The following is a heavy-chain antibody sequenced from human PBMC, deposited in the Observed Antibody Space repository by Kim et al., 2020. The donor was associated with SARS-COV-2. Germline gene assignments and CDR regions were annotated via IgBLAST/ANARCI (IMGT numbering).Heavy chain of an antibody. V-gene: IGHV3-13*01. Sequence: YPGSGKGRFTISRENAKNYLYLQMNSLGAGDTAVYYCARGYSSSWYWAFDIWGQGTMVTVSS. D-gene: IGHD6-13*01. CDR3: ARGYSSSWYWAFDI. J-gene: IGHJ3*02.